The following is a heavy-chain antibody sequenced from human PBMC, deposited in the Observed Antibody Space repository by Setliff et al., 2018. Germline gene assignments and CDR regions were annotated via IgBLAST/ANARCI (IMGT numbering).Heavy chain of an antibody. D-gene: IGHD3-10*01. V-gene: IGHV4-39*01. CDR1: GGSISSGNYY. J-gene: IGHJ6*03. Sequence: SETLSLTCRVSGGSISSGNYYWGLIRQPPGKGLEWVATRYYSGSTYSNPSLKSRLIISVDAPDNQFSVKLSSVTAADTAVYYCARHKSKGSGSYPSLYMDVWGKGIMVTVSS. CDR3: ARHKSKGSGSYPSLYMDV. CDR2: RYYSGST.